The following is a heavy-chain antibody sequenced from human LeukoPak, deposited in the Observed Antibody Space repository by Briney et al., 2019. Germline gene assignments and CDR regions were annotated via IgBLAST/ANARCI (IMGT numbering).Heavy chain of an antibody. V-gene: IGHV1-8*01. CDR1: GYTFTSYD. D-gene: IGHD1-26*01. CDR3: ARGAEWELLSGY. CDR2: MNPNSGNT. J-gene: IGHJ4*02. Sequence: EASVKVSCKASGYTFTSYDINWVRQATGQGLEWMGWMNPNSGNTGYAQKFQGRVTMTRNTSISTAYMELSRLRSDDTAVYYCARGAEWELLSGYWGQGTLVTVSS.